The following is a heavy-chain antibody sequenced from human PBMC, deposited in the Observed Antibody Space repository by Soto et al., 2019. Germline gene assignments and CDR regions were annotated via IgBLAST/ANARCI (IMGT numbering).Heavy chain of an antibody. J-gene: IGHJ4*02. CDR3: ASSETAKRYCSSTSCRTGVFDY. CDR1: GGSISSGGYY. V-gene: IGHV4-31*03. Sequence: SETLSLTCTVSGGSISSGGYYWSWIRQHLGKGLEWIGYIYYSGSTYYNPSLKSRVTISVDTSKNQFSLKLSSVTAADTAVYYCASSETAKRYCSSTSCRTGVFDYWGQGTLVTVSS. D-gene: IGHD2-2*01. CDR2: IYYSGST.